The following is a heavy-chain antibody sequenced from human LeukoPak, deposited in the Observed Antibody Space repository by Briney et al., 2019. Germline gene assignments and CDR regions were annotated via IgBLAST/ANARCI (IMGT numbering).Heavy chain of an antibody. CDR3: AKDQYDYVWGSYRYSDY. D-gene: IGHD3-16*02. Sequence: GALRLSCAASGFTFTTNAMSWVRQAPGKGLEWVSSISGSGGNTYYADSVKGRFTISRDNSKNTLYLQMNSLRAEDTALYYCAKDQYDYVWGSYRYSDYWGQGTLVTVSS. CDR1: GFTFTTNA. CDR2: ISGSGGNT. V-gene: IGHV3-23*01. J-gene: IGHJ4*02.